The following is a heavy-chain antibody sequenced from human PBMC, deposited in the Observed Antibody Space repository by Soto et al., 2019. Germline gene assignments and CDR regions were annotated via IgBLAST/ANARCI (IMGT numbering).Heavy chain of an antibody. J-gene: IGHJ4*02. Sequence: QVQLVQSGAEVKKPGSSVKVSCKASGGTFSSYAISWVRQAPGQGLEWMGGIIPIFGTANYAQKFQGRVXIXAXXSTSTAYMELSSLRSEDTAVYYCARDSSIRRKFDFWGQGTLVTVSS. CDR3: ARDSSIRRKFDF. CDR1: GGTFSSYA. CDR2: IIPIFGTA. D-gene: IGHD3-3*02. V-gene: IGHV1-69*12.